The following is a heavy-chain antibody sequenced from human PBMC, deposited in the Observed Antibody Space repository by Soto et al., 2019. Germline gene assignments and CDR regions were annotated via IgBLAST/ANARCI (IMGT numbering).Heavy chain of an antibody. CDR2: INPSGGST. V-gene: IGHV1-46*01. Sequence: GASVKVSCKASGYTFTSYYMHWVRQAPGQGLEWMGIINPSGGSTSYAQKFQGRVTMTRDTSTSTVYMELRSLRSDDTAVYYCARDRGRSSWYYDLNDYWGQGTLVTVSS. D-gene: IGHD6-13*01. CDR3: ARDRGRSSWYYDLNDY. J-gene: IGHJ4*02. CDR1: GYTFTSYY.